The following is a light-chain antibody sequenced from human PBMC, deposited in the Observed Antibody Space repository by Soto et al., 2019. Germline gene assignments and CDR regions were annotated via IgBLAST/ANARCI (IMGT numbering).Light chain of an antibody. Sequence: QSVLTQPPSVSGPPGQRVNISCTGSSSNIGAGYDVHWYQQLPGTAPKLLIYGNSNRPSGVPDRFSGSKSGTSASLAITGLQAEDEADYYCQSYDNSLGGSVFGGGTKVTVL. J-gene: IGLJ3*02. CDR2: GNS. CDR1: SSNIGAGYD. CDR3: QSYDNSLGGSV. V-gene: IGLV1-40*01.